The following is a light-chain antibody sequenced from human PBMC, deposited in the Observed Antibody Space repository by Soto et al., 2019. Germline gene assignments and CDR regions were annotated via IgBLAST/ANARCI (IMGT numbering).Light chain of an antibody. Sequence: QSALTQPRSVSGSPGQSVTISCTGTSSDVGGYNFVSWYQQHPGKVPKLMIYDVTIRPSGVPDRFSGSKSGNTASLTISGLQADDEADYYCCSYVGSDTSFVFGSGTKLTVL. V-gene: IGLV2-11*01. CDR3: CSYVGSDTSFV. CDR2: DVT. CDR1: SSDVGGYNF. J-gene: IGLJ1*01.